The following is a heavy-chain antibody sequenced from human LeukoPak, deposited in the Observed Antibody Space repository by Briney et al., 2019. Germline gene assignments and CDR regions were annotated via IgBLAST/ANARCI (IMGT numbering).Heavy chain of an antibody. D-gene: IGHD6-13*01. CDR3: TTDYSSSWFPFDY. CDR1: GFTFSNAW. CDR2: IKSKTDGGTT. Sequence: GGSLGLSCAASGFTFSNAWMSWVRQAPGKGLEWVGRIKSKTDGGTTDYAAPVKGRFTISRDDSKNTLYLQMNSLKTEDTAVYYCTTDYSSSWFPFDYWGQGTLVTVSS. V-gene: IGHV3-15*01. J-gene: IGHJ4*02.